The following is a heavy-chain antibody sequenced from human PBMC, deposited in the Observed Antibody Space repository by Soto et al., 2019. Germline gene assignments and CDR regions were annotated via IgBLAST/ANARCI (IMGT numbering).Heavy chain of an antibody. D-gene: IGHD1-26*01. CDR1: GFPFSDHA. CDR2: ISSSGDFT. V-gene: IGHV3-23*01. Sequence: DVQLLESGGGLVQPGGSLRVSCAASGFPFSDHAMSWVRQAPGKGLDWVAAISSSGDFTYYADSVKGRFTVSRYNFKTTLYLQMNSLRAEDTAVYYCAQDLYAQPPSGWFAPWGQGALVTVLS. J-gene: IGHJ5*02. CDR3: AQDLYAQPPSGWFAP.